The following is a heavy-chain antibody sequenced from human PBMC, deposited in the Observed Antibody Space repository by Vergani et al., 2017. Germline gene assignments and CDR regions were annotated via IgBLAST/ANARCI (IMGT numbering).Heavy chain of an antibody. CDR3: AGTYYEFWSGFYYYGMDV. Sequence: QVQLQESGPGLVKPSETLSLTCTVSGGSISSYYWSWIRQPAGKGLEWIGRIYTSGSTNYNPSLKSRVTMSVDTSKNQFSLKLSSVTAADTAVYYCAGTYYEFWSGFYYYGMDVWGQGTTVTVSS. J-gene: IGHJ6*02. D-gene: IGHD3-3*01. V-gene: IGHV4-4*07. CDR1: GGSISSYY. CDR2: IYTSGST.